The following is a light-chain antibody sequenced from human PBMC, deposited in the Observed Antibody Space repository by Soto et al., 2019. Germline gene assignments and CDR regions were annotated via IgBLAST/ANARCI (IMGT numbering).Light chain of an antibody. V-gene: IGKV3-20*01. CDR3: QQYGSSPPN. J-gene: IGKJ5*01. Sequence: EIVLTQSPGTLSLSPGERATLSCRASQSVSSSYLAWYQQNPGQAPRLLIYGASSRATGIPDRFSGSGSGTDFTLTISRLEPEDFAVYYCQQYGSSPPNFGQGTRLESK. CDR1: QSVSSSY. CDR2: GAS.